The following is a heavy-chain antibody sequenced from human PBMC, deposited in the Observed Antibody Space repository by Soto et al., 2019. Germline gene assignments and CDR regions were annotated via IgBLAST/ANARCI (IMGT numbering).Heavy chain of an antibody. J-gene: IGHJ6*02. CDR3: AFDLWSGERYHGMDV. CDR2: ISSSGSSI. Sequence: GGSLRLSCSASGFTFISYEMNWFRQAPGKGLEWISHISSSGSSIYYADSVKGRFIISRDNAKKSLYLQMHSLRAEDTAVYFCAFDLWSGERYHGMDVWGQGTTVTVSS. V-gene: IGHV3-48*03. CDR1: GFTFISYE. D-gene: IGHD3-3*01.